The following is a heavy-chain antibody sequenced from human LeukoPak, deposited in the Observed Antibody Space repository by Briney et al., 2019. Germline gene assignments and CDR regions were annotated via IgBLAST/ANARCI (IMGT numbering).Heavy chain of an antibody. CDR3: ERVYNIPFAAAIYAFDI. Sequence: AETLSLTCTVSGRSISSYHVSWIRQPAGKGLEWIGRIHTSGSTNYNPSLKSRVTMSRDTSKNQFPLKLSCVTAADTAVYDCERVYNIPFAAAIYAFDIWGQGTMVTVSS. CDR2: IHTSGST. CDR1: GRSISSYH. J-gene: IGHJ3*02. D-gene: IGHD3-10*01. V-gene: IGHV4-4*07.